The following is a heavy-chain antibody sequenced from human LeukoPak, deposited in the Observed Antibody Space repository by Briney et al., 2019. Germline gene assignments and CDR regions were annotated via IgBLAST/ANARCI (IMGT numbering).Heavy chain of an antibody. V-gene: IGHV3-7*01. CDR3: AREGRGGFDI. J-gene: IGHJ3*02. CDR1: GFTFSSYW. D-gene: IGHD6-25*01. Sequence: PGGSLRLSCAASGFTFSSYWMSWIRQAPGKGLEWVANIKQDGSEKEYVGSVKGRFTISRDNAKNSPYLQMNSLRAEDTAVYYCAREGRGGFDIWGQGTMVTVSS. CDR2: IKQDGSEK.